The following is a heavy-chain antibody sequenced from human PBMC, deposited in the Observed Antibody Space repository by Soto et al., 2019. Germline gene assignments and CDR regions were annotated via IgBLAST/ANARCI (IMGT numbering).Heavy chain of an antibody. CDR3: ARDDSSGYYFPDV. D-gene: IGHD3-22*01. J-gene: IGHJ6*02. CDR2: INPRDGST. CDR1: GYTFTSQY. V-gene: IGHV1-46*01. Sequence: QVQLVQSGAEVKKPGASVKVSCKASGYTFTSQYIHWVRQAPGQGLEWMGTINPRDGSTDDAQKFQGRVTMTSDTSTSTVYMELTSLRSDDTAVYYCARDDSSGYYFPDVWGQGTTVTVSS.